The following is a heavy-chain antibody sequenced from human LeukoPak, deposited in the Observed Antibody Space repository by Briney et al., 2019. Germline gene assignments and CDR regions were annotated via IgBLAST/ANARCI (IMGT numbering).Heavy chain of an antibody. D-gene: IGHD3-22*01. CDR3: ARGGYYYDSSGYSWYFDY. CDR2: INPNSGGT. J-gene: IGHJ4*02. Sequence: ASVKVSCKASGYTFTGYYMHWVRQAPGQGLEWMGWINPNSGGTNYAQKFQGRVTMTRDSSISTIYMELSRLRSDDTAVYYCARGGYYYDSSGYSWYFDYWGQGTLVTVSS. V-gene: IGHV1-2*02. CDR1: GYTFTGYY.